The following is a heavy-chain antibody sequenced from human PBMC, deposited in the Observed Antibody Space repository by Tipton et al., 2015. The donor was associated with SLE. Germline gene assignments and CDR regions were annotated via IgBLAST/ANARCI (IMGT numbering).Heavy chain of an antibody. CDR2: ININTGNP. J-gene: IGHJ4*02. V-gene: IGHV7-4-1*02. Sequence: QLVQSGSELKKPGASVRISCKTSGYTFTSSSMNWARQAPGQGLEWMGWININTGNPTYAQGFTGRFAFSLDTSVSTAYLQISSLEAEDTAVYYCARSKGVFDYWGQGTLVTVSS. CDR1: GYTFTSSS. D-gene: IGHD4-11*01. CDR3: ARSKGVFDY.